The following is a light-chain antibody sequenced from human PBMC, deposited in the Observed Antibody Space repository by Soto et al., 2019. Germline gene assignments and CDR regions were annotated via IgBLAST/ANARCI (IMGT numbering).Light chain of an antibody. CDR2: AAS. J-gene: IGKJ1*01. CDR3: QQNYNPPWT. CDR1: QFINKY. Sequence: DIQMTQSPSSLSASVGDRVTITCRASQFINKYLSWYQQKPGKVPKLLINAASTLQSGVPSRFNGNRSGTDFSLAISSLQPEDFATYYCQQNYNPPWTFGQGTKVEIK. V-gene: IGKV1-39*01.